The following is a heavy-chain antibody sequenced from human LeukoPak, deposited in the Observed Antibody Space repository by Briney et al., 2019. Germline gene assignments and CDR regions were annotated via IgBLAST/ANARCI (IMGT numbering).Heavy chain of an antibody. J-gene: IGHJ4*02. CDR1: GGSISSYY. Sequence: SETLSLTCTVSGGSISSYYWSWIRQPPVKGLEWIGYIYYSGSTNYNPSLKSRVTISVDTSKNQFSLKLSSVTAADTAVYYCARGRGFLEWLPPYFDYWGQGTLVTVSS. V-gene: IGHV4-59*01. CDR3: ARGRGFLEWLPPYFDY. D-gene: IGHD3-3*01. CDR2: IYYSGST.